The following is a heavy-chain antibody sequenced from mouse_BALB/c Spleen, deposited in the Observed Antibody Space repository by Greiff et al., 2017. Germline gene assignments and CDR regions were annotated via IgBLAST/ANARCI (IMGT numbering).Heavy chain of an antibody. Sequence: VMLVESGPGLVQPSQSLSITCTVSGFSLTSYGVHWVRQSPGKGLEWLGVIWSGGSTDYNAAFLSRLSISKDNSKSQVFFKMNSLQANDTAIYYCARRLVGGYFDYWGQGTTLTVSS. J-gene: IGHJ2*01. V-gene: IGHV2-2*02. D-gene: IGHD3-1*01. CDR1: GFSLTSYG. CDR2: IWSGGST. CDR3: ARRLVGGYFDY.